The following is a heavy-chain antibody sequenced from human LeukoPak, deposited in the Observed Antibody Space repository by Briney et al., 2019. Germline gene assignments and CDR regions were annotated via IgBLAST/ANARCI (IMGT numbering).Heavy chain of an antibody. Sequence: GGSLRLSCVASGFTFSNYGMSWVRQAPGKGLEWASIMRVGGKTYYAESVKGRFTISRDNSKNTVYLQMSNLRAEDTALYYCAKGRDNYAYGGFDYWGQGTLVTVSS. V-gene: IGHV3-23*01. CDR1: GFTFSNYG. D-gene: IGHD5-18*01. J-gene: IGHJ4*02. CDR3: AKGRDNYAYGGFDY. CDR2: MRVGGKT.